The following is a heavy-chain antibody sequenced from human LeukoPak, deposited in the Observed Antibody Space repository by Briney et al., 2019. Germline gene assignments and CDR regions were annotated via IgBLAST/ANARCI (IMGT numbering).Heavy chain of an antibody. CDR1: GYTFTGYY. CDR3: ARGGDCSSTSCRIFDY. J-gene: IGHJ4*02. Sequence: ASVKVSCKASGYTFTGYYMHWVRQAPGQGLEWMGWINPNSGGTNYAQKFQGWVTMTRDTSISTAYMELSRLRFDDTAVYYCARGGDCSSTSCRIFDYWGQGTLVTVSS. D-gene: IGHD2-2*01. V-gene: IGHV1-2*04. CDR2: INPNSGGT.